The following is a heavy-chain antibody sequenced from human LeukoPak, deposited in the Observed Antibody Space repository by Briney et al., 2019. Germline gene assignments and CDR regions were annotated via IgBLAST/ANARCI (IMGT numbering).Heavy chain of an antibody. J-gene: IGHJ6*02. CDR3: AREDIVVVVAATYYYYYGMDV. CDR2: IIPIFGTA. V-gene: IGHV1-69*13. CDR1: GGTFSSYA. Sequence: SVKVSCKASGGTFSSYAISWVRQAPGQGLEWMGGIIPIFGTANYAQKFQGRVTITADESTSTAYMELSSLRSEDTAVYYCAREDIVVVVAATYYYYYGMDVWGQGTTVTVSS. D-gene: IGHD2-15*01.